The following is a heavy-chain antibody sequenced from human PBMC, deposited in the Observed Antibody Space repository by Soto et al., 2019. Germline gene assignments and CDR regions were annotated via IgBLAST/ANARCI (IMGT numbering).Heavy chain of an antibody. CDR1: GGSISSSSYY. CDR3: ARSVYDFWSGYYPPYGYYGMDV. D-gene: IGHD3-3*01. Sequence: PSETLSLTCTVSGGSISSSSYYWGWIRQPPGKGLEWIGSIYYSGSTYYNPSLKSRVTISVDTSKNQFSLKLSSVTAADTAVYYCARSVYDFWSGYYPPYGYYGMDVWGQGTTVTVSS. CDR2: IYYSGST. V-gene: IGHV4-39*01. J-gene: IGHJ6*02.